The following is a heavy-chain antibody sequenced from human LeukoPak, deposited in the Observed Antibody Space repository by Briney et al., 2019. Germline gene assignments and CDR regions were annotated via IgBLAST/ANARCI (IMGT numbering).Heavy chain of an antibody. D-gene: IGHD3-22*01. Sequence: ASVKVSCKASGYTFSNYGITWVRQAPGQGLEWIGWISTDNGNTNYAQSLQGRVTMTTDTSTSAAYMELRSLRSDDTAVYYCARDGAAYHCDSRGYYCLGDAFDIWGQGTMVTVSS. J-gene: IGHJ3*02. CDR1: GYTFSNYG. CDR2: ISTDNGNT. CDR3: ARDGAAYHCDSRGYYCLGDAFDI. V-gene: IGHV1-18*01.